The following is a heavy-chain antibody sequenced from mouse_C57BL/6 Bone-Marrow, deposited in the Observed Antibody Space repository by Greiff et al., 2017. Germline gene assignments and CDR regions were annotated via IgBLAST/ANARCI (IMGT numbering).Heavy chain of an antibody. CDR1: GFNIQDDN. V-gene: IGHV14-4*01. D-gene: IGHD2-3*01. Sequence: VQLQQSGAELVRPGASVKLSCTASGFNIQDDNMHWVKQSHEQGLEWIGWIDPENGDTEYASKFQGKASITADKSTNTAYLQLSSLTSEYTAVYYCTTHDGYSYYFDYWGQGTTLTVSS. CDR2: IDPENGDT. CDR3: TTHDGYSYYFDY. J-gene: IGHJ2*01.